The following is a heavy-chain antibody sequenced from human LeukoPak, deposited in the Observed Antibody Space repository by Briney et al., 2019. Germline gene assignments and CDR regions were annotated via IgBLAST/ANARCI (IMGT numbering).Heavy chain of an antibody. Sequence: ASVKVSCKASGYTFTGYYIHWVRQAPGQGLEWMGRINPNSGGTDYAQKFQGRVTMTRDTSISTAYMELSRLRSDDTAVYYCARDPKGSENDYWGQGTLVTVSS. D-gene: IGHD3-10*01. J-gene: IGHJ4*02. V-gene: IGHV1-2*06. CDR2: INPNSGGT. CDR3: ARDPKGSENDY. CDR1: GYTFTGYY.